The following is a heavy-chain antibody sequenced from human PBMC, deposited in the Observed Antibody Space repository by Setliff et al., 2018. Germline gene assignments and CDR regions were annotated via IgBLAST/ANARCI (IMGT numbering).Heavy chain of an antibody. CDR2: IYHSGST. CDR1: GYSISSGYY. V-gene: IGHV4-38-2*02. CDR3: AREQWLDPPGYYYMDV. Sequence: PSETLSLTCSVSGYSISSGYYWGWIRQPPEKGLEWIGSIYHSGSTYYNPSLKSRVTISVDTSKNQFSLKLNSVTAADMAVYYCAREQWLDPPGYYYMDVWAKGTTVTVSS. D-gene: IGHD6-19*01. J-gene: IGHJ6*03.